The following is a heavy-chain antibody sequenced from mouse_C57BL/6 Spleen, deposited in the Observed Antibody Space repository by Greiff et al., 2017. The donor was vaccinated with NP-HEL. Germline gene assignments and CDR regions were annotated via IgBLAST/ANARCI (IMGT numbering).Heavy chain of an antibody. V-gene: IGHV2-2*01. CDR3: ARNSCYYGNQAWFAY. Sequence: QVQLQQSGPGLVQPSQSLSITCTVSGFSLTSYGVHWVRQSPGKGLEWLGVIWSGGSTDYNAAFISRLSISKDNSKSQVFFKMNSLQADDTAIYYCARNSCYYGNQAWFAYWGQGTLVTVSA. J-gene: IGHJ3*01. CDR1: GFSLTSYG. CDR2: IWSGGST. D-gene: IGHD2-1*01.